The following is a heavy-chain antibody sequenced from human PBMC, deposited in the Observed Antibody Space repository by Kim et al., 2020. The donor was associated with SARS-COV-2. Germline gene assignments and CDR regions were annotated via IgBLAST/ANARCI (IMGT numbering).Heavy chain of an antibody. J-gene: IGHJ2*01. V-gene: IGHV4-30-2*01. Sequence: SETLSLTCAVSGGSISSGGYSWSWIRQPPGKGLEWIGYIYHSGSTYYNPSLKSRVTISVDRSKNQFSLKLSSVTAADTAVYYCARAYYCSSTSCYKDYWYFDLWGRGTLVTVSS. D-gene: IGHD2-2*02. CDR2: IYHSGST. CDR1: GGSISSGGYS. CDR3: ARAYYCSSTSCYKDYWYFDL.